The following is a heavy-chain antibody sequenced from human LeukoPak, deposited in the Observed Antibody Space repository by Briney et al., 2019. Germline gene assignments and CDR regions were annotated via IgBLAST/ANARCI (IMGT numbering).Heavy chain of an antibody. CDR1: GCTFTGYY. J-gene: IGHJ4*02. D-gene: IGHD2-15*01. CDR3: ARVGCSGGSCYRSIFDY. V-gene: IGHV1-2*06. Sequence: GASVKVSCKAAGCTFTGYYMHWVRQAPGQGLEWMGRINPNSGGTNYAQKFQGRVTMTRDTSISTAYMELSRLRSDDTAVYYCARVGCSGGSCYRSIFDYWGQGTLVTVSS. CDR2: INPNSGGT.